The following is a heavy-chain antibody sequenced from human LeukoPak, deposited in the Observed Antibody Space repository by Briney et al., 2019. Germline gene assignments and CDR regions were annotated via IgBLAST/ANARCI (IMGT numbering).Heavy chain of an antibody. CDR3: ARGPADYGGLYNWFDP. J-gene: IGHJ5*02. CDR1: GGSISSGGYY. D-gene: IGHD4-23*01. V-gene: IGHV4-31*03. Sequence: SQTLSLTCTVSGGSISSGGYYWSWIRQHPGKGLEWLGYIYYSGSTYYNPSLKSRVTISVDTSKNQFSLKLSSVTAADTAVYYCARGPADYGGLYNWFDPWGQGTLVTVSS. CDR2: IYYSGST.